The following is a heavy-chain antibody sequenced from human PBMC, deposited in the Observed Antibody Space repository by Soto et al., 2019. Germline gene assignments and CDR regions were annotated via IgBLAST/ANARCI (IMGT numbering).Heavy chain of an antibody. D-gene: IGHD2-2*01. Sequence: GGSLRLSCAASGFTFSSYSMNWVRQAPGKGLEWVSSISSSSSYIYYADSVKGRFTISRDNAKNSLYLQMNSLRAEDTAVYYCARDRPYCRSTSCYAFDIWGQGTRVTVSS. CDR3: ARDRPYCRSTSCYAFDI. CDR1: GFTFSSYS. V-gene: IGHV3-21*01. J-gene: IGHJ3*02. CDR2: ISSSSSYI.